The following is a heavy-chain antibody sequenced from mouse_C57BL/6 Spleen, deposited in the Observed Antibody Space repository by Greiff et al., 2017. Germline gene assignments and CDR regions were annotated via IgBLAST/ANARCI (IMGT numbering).Heavy chain of an antibody. Sequence: EVMLVESGGGLVKPGGSLTLSCAASGFTFSDYGMHWVRQAPEKGLEWVAYISSGSSTIYYADTVKGRFTISRDNAKNTLFLQMTSLRSEDTAMYYCARDNSYYYAMDYWGQGTSVTVSS. V-gene: IGHV5-17*01. CDR2: ISSGSSTI. CDR1: GFTFSDYG. CDR3: ARDNSYYYAMDY. D-gene: IGHD1-3*01. J-gene: IGHJ4*01.